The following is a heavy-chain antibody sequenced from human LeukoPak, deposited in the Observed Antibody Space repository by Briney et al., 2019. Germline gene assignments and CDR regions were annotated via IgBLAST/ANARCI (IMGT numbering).Heavy chain of an antibody. CDR3: AREGRTTSDAFDI. D-gene: IGHD4-11*01. J-gene: IGHJ3*02. V-gene: IGHV1-69*05. CDR1: GGTFSRYT. CDR2: IIPIFGTT. Sequence: SVKVSCKASGGTFSRYTISWVRQAPGQGLEWMGGIIPIFGTTNYAQKFQGRVTITTDESTSTAYMELSSLRSEDTAVYYCAREGRTTSDAFDIWGQGTMVTASS.